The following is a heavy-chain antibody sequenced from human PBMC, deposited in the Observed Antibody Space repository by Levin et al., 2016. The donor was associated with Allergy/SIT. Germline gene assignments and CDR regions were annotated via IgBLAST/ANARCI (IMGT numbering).Heavy chain of an antibody. CDR3: ASQYSRSWKYYFDY. Sequence: GGSLRLSCAASGFTFSSYGMSWVRQAPGKGLEWVSAISGSGDTTYYADSVKGRLTISRDNSKNTLYLQMNSLRADDTAVYYCASQYSRSWKYYFDYWGQGTLVTVSS. D-gene: IGHD6-13*01. V-gene: IGHV3-23*01. CDR2: ISGSGDTT. CDR1: GFTFSSYG. J-gene: IGHJ4*02.